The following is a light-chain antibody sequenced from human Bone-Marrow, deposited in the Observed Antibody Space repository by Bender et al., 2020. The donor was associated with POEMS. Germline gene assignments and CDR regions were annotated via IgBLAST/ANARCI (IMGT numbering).Light chain of an antibody. CDR1: SSNVGDYNY. J-gene: IGLJ3*02. V-gene: IGLV2-8*01. CDR3: AAWEDSLNGWV. Sequence: QSALTQPASVSGSPGQSVTISCTGTSSNVGDYNYVSWYQQHPGKAPKLMIYEVSERPSGVPDRFSGSKSGTSASLAISGLQSEDEADYYCAAWEDSLNGWVFGGGTKLTVL. CDR2: EVS.